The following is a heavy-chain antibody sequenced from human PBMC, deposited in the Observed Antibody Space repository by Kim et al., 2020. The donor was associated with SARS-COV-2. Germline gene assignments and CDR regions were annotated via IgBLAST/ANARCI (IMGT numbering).Heavy chain of an antibody. CDR2: ISYDGSNK. V-gene: IGHV3-30*18. CDR3: AKDKVLSYGYRYYYYGMDV. D-gene: IGHD5-18*01. J-gene: IGHJ6*02. Sequence: GGSLRLSCAASGFTFSSYGMHWVRQAPGKGLEWVAVISYDGSNKYYADSVKGRFTISRDNSKNTLYLQMNSLRAEDTAVYYCAKDKVLSYGYRYYYYGMDVWGQGTTVTVSS. CDR1: GFTFSSYG.